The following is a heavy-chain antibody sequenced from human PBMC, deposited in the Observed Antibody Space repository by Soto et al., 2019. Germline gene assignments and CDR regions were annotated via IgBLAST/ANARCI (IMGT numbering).Heavy chain of an antibody. V-gene: IGHV1-69*13. CDR2: IIPMFGTS. Sequence: GASVKVSCKASGCTVSNYAISCVRQAPGQGLEWVGGIIPMFGTSNYAQNFQGRVSITADESTSTAYMELSSLRSEDTAVYYCARGVRTGFYGMDVWGQGTTVTVSS. J-gene: IGHJ6*02. CDR3: ARGVRTGFYGMDV. CDR1: GCTVSNYA. D-gene: IGHD3-10*01.